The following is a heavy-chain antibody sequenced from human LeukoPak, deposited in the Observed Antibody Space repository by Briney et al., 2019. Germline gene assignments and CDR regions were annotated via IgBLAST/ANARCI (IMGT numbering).Heavy chain of an antibody. CDR2: INPNSGGT. CDR1: GYTLTGYY. V-gene: IGHV1-2*02. CDR3: ARGNCSSTSCYRPYYYYGMDV. J-gene: IGHJ6*02. Sequence: ASVKVSCKASGYTLTGYYMHWVRQAPGQGLEWMGWINPNSGGTNYAQKFQGRVTMTRDTSISTAYMELSRLRSDDTAVYYCARGNCSSTSCYRPYYYYGMDVWGQGTTVTVSS. D-gene: IGHD2-2*01.